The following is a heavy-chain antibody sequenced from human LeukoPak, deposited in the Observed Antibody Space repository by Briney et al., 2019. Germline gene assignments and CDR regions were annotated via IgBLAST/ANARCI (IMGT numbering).Heavy chain of an antibody. CDR2: ISSSSSYI. D-gene: IGHD4-23*01. CDR1: GFTFSSYG. CDR3: ARDLDPNSGISYYYYYGMDV. J-gene: IGHJ6*02. Sequence: PGRSLRLSCAASGFTFSSYGMHWVRQAPGKGLEWVSSISSSSSYIYYADSVKGRFTISRDNAENSLYLQMNSLRAEGTAVYYCARDLDPNSGISYYYYYGMDVWGQGTTVTVSS. V-gene: IGHV3-21*01.